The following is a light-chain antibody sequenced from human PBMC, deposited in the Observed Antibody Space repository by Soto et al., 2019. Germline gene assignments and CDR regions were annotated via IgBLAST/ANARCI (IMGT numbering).Light chain of an antibody. CDR2: DVS. J-gene: IGLJ1*01. CDR1: SSDVGGYNY. Sequence: QSALTQPRSVSGSPGQSVTISCTGTSSDVGGYNYVSWYQQHPGKAPKVMIYDVSKRPSGVPDRFSGSKSGNTASLTISGLQAEDEAEYYCCSYAGSYTWVFGTGTKLTVL. V-gene: IGLV2-11*01. CDR3: CSYAGSYTWV.